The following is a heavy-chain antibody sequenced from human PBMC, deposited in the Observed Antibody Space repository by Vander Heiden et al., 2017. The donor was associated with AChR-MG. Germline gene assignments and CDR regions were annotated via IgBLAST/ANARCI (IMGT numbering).Heavy chain of an antibody. D-gene: IGHD1-26*01. CDR1: GGSISSYY. CDR2: IYYGGYT. Sequence: QVQLRESGPGLVAPSETLSLTCTVPGGSISSYYWSWIRQPPGKGLEWIGYIYYGGYTDYNPSLKSRVTISVDMSKNRFSLNMTSVTAADTAVYYCARGGREFAFLGFDFWGQGTLLTVSS. CDR3: ARGGREFAFLGFDF. V-gene: IGHV4-59*01. J-gene: IGHJ5*01.